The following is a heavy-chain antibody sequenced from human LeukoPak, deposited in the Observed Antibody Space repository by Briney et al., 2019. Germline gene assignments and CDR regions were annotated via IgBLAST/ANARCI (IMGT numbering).Heavy chain of an antibody. D-gene: IGHD3-22*01. CDR3: ARDGNYYDSSGALSDY. CDR2: ISAYNGNA. V-gene: IGHV1-18*01. CDR1: GYTFISYG. J-gene: IGHJ4*02. Sequence: EASVKVSCKASGYTFISYGISWVRQAPGQELEWMGWISAYNGNAVYVQKFQGRVTMTTDTSTSTAYMELRSLRSDDTAVYYCARDGNYYDSSGALSDYWGQGTLVTVSS.